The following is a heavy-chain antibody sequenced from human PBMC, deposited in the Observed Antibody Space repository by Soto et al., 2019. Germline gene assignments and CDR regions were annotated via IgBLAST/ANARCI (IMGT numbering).Heavy chain of an antibody. CDR1: GDSITSNY. J-gene: IGHJ5*02. Sequence: QVQLQESGPGLVRPSETLSLTCTVSGDSITSNYWSWIRQSPGQGLEWIGYFHYSLITNYNPSLKIRIIISVETSKNQLCLKLTSVAAADTAMYYCAKTKEVGFDPWGQGILVTVSS. D-gene: IGHD1-26*01. CDR3: AKTKEVGFDP. CDR2: FHYSLIT. V-gene: IGHV4-59*01.